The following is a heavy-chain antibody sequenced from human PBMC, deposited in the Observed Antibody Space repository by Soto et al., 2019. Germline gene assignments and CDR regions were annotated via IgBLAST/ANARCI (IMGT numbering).Heavy chain of an antibody. CDR1: GFTFSSYS. Sequence: EVQLVESGGGLVKPGGSLRLSCAASGFTFSSYSMNWVRQAPGKGLEWVSSISSSSSYIYYADSVKGRFTISRDNAKNSLYLQINSLRAEDTAVYYCARLYYYDSSGYPYGMDVWGQGTTVTVSS. D-gene: IGHD3-22*01. J-gene: IGHJ6*02. CDR3: ARLYYYDSSGYPYGMDV. CDR2: ISSSSSYI. V-gene: IGHV3-21*01.